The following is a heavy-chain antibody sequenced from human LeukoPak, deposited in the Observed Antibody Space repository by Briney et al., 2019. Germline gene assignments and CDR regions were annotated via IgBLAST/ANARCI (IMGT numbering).Heavy chain of an antibody. D-gene: IGHD6-6*01. V-gene: IGHV3-20*04. CDR2: INWNGGHT. Sequence: PGGSLRLSCAASGFTFDDYGMCWVRQPPGKGLEWISGINWNGGHTSYADSVKGRFTISRDNAKDSLYLQMNSLRAEDTALYYCARGGLGSSASGDYWGQGTLVTVSS. CDR1: GFTFDDYG. J-gene: IGHJ4*02. CDR3: ARGGLGSSASGDY.